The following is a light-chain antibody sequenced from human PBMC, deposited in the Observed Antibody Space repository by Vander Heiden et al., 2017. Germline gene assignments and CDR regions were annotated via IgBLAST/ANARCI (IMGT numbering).Light chain of an antibody. CDR1: QSVSSN. CDR2: GAS. V-gene: IGKV3-15*01. CDR3: QQDNNWPPWT. Sequence: EIVITQSPATLSVSPAERATLSCRASQSVSSNLAWYQQKPGQAPRLLIYGASTRATGIPARFSGSGYGKEFTLTISSRQSEDFAVYYCQQDNNWPPWTFGQGTKVEIK. J-gene: IGKJ1*01.